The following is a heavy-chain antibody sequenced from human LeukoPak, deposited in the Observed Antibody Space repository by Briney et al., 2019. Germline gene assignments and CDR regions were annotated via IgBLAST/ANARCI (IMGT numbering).Heavy chain of an antibody. CDR3: AKWGDYDILTGYYDSDY. CDR1: GFTFSNYA. J-gene: IGHJ4*02. D-gene: IGHD3-9*01. CDR2: LIGRDDST. Sequence: GGSLRLSCAASGFTFSNYAMSWVRQAPGKGLEWVSALIGRDDSTYYAHSVKGRFNISRDNSKNTLYRQMNSLRAEDMAVYYCAKWGDYDILTGYYDSDYWGQGTLVTVSS. V-gene: IGHV3-23*01.